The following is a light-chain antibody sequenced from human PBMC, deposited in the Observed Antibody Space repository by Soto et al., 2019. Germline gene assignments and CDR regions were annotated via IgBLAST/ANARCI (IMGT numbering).Light chain of an antibody. CDR3: AAWDGSLNGHV. CDR2: SNN. J-gene: IGLJ1*01. Sequence: QSLLTQLPSASGTPGQRVTISCSGSSSNSGSNTVNWYQQLPGTAPKLIIYSNNQRPSGVPDRFSGSKSGTSASLAISGLQSEDEADYYCAAWDGSLNGHVFGTGTKVTVL. CDR1: SSNSGSNT. V-gene: IGLV1-44*01.